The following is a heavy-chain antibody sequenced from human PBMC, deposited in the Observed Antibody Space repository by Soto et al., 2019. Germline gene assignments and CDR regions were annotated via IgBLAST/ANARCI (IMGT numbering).Heavy chain of an antibody. Sequence: ASETLSLTCSVSGVSISNGDYYWSWIRQPPGKGLEWIGYIYYSENTYSNPSLKSRVGISGDTSRNQFSLRLSSVTAADTAVYYCAREDGYRGGAAFDIWGQGTMVTVSS. CDR2: IYYSENT. J-gene: IGHJ3*02. V-gene: IGHV4-30-4*01. CDR3: AREDGYRGGAAFDI. D-gene: IGHD5-12*01. CDR1: GVSISNGDYY.